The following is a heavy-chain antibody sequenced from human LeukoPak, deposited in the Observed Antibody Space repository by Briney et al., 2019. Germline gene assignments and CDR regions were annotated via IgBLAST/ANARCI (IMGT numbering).Heavy chain of an antibody. CDR1: GGSISSYY. CDR2: IYYNGST. J-gene: IGHJ3*02. Sequence: SETLSLTCTVSGGSISSYYWSWIRQPAGKGLEWIGSIYYNGSTYNNPSLKSRVTISADTSKNQFSLRLSSVTAADTAVYYCAGRSGSWLSAFDIWGQGTVVTVSS. D-gene: IGHD3-10*01. V-gene: IGHV4-59*05. CDR3: AGRSGSWLSAFDI.